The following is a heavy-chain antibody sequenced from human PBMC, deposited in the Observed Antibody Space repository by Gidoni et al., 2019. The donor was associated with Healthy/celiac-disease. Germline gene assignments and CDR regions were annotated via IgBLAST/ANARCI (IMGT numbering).Heavy chain of an antibody. CDR1: GFTVSDNY. D-gene: IGHD2-2*01. V-gene: IGHV3-72*01. CDR3: AREWGGVVPARRGAFDI. CDR2: TRNKANSYTT. J-gene: IGHJ3*02. Sequence: EVQRVESGGGLVQPGGSLRLSCEASGFTVSDNYMHWVRQAPGKGLEWVGRTRNKANSYTTEYAASVKGRFTISRDDSKNSLYLQMNSLKTEDTAVYYCAREWGGVVPARRGAFDIWGQGTMVTVSS.